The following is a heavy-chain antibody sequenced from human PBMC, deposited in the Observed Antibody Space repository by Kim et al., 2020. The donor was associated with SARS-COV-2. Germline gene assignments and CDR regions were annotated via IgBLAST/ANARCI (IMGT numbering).Heavy chain of an antibody. Sequence: GGSLRLSCAASGFTFSSYGMHWVRQAPGKGLEWVAVISYDGSNKYYADSVKGRFTISRDNSKNTLYLQMNSLRAEDTAVYYCARDLYYYDSSGSIAFGYYYYGMDVWGQGTTVTVSS. CDR2: ISYDGSNK. CDR1: GFTFSSYG. CDR3: ARDLYYYDSSGSIAFGYYYYGMDV. J-gene: IGHJ6*02. V-gene: IGHV3-33*05. D-gene: IGHD3-22*01.